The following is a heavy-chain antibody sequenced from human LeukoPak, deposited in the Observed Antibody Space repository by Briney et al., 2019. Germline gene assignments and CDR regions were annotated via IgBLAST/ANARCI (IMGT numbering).Heavy chain of an antibody. CDR2: ISSSSSYI. V-gene: IGHV3-21*01. CDR1: GFTFSSYS. Sequence: GGSLRLSCAASGFTFSSYSMNWVRQAPGKGLEWVSSISSSSSYIYYADSVKGRFTISRDNAKNSLYLQMNSLRAEDAAVYYCARFAAAAGTAFDIWGQGTMVTVSS. J-gene: IGHJ3*02. CDR3: ARFAAAAGTAFDI. D-gene: IGHD6-13*01.